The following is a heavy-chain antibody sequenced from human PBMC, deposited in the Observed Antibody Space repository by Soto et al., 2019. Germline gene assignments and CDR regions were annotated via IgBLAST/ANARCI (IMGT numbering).Heavy chain of an antibody. CDR2: ISWNSGSI. J-gene: IGHJ6*02. CDR1: GFTFDDYA. Sequence: EVQLVESGGGLVQPGRSLRLSCAASGFTFDDYAMHWVRQAPGKGLEWVSGISWNSGSIGYADSVKGRFTISRDNAKNSLYLQTNSLRAEDTALYYCTKDMWGRPLARHYGMDVWGQGTTVTVSS. D-gene: IGHD1-26*01. V-gene: IGHV3-9*01. CDR3: TKDMWGRPLARHYGMDV.